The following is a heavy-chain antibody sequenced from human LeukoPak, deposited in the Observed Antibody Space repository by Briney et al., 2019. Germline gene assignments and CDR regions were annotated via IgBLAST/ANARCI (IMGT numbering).Heavy chain of an antibody. CDR3: QRDFMTAAGIH. D-gene: IGHD6-13*01. V-gene: IGHV3-74*01. CDR2: INYGGSDT. Sequence: GGSLRLSCAASGFTFSSYWMHWVRQAPGKGLVWVSGINYGGSDTRYADTVKGRFTISRDNAKNTLYLQMNSLRAEDTAVYYCQRDFMTAAGIHWGQGTLVTVSS. CDR1: GFTFSSYW. J-gene: IGHJ4*02.